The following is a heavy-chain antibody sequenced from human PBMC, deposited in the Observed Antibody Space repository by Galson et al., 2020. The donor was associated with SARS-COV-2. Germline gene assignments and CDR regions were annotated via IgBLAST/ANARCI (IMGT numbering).Heavy chain of an antibody. CDR2: LSYDGSNK. CDR1: GFTFSSYA. V-gene: IGHV3-30*04. Sequence: GGCLRLSCAASGFTFSSYAMHWVRQAPGKGLEWVAVLSYDGSNKYYADSVKGRFTISRDNSKNTLYLQMNSLRAEDTAVYYSARPMYGNYGDYYDYWGQGTLVTVSS. CDR3: ARPMYGNYGDYYDY. J-gene: IGHJ4*02. D-gene: IGHD4-17*01.